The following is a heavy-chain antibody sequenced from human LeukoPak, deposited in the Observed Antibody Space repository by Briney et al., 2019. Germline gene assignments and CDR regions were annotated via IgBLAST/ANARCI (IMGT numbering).Heavy chain of an antibody. V-gene: IGHV3-21*01. J-gene: IGHJ4*02. D-gene: IGHD3-22*01. CDR1: GFTFSGYS. CDR2: FGTRSTSI. Sequence: GGSLRLSCTASGFTFSGYSMNWIRQAPGKGLEWVSSFGTRSTSIYHAGSVKGRFAISRDNAKNTLYLQMNSLRAEDTAVYYCAREARTYYYDGWGQGTLVTVSS. CDR3: AREARTYYYDG.